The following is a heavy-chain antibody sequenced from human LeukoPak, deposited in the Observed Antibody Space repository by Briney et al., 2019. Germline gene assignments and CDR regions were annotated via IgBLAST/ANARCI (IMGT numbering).Heavy chain of an antibody. V-gene: IGHV4-34*01. CDR2: INHSGST. D-gene: IGHD2-2*01. J-gene: IGHJ6*02. CDR1: GGSFSGYY. Sequence: SETLSLTCAVYGGSFSGYYWSWIRQPPGKGLEWIGEINHSGSTNYNPSLKSRVTISVDTSKNQFSLKLSSVTAADTAVYYCARERIVVVPAATLVWGQGTTVTVSS. CDR3: ARERIVVVPAATLV.